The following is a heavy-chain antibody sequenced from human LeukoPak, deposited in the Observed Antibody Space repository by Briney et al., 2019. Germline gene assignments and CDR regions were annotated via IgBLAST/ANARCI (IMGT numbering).Heavy chain of an antibody. CDR1: GFTFSSYA. D-gene: IGHD2-2*01. CDR2: ISGSGGST. J-gene: IGHJ6*02. CDR3: AKDIGPVVVPAAPTWGYYYGMDV. V-gene: IGHV3-23*01. Sequence: GGSLRLSCAASGFTFSSYAMSWVRQAPGKGLEWVSAISGSGGSTNYADSVKGRFTISRDNAKNSLYLQMNSLRAEDTALYYCAKDIGPVVVPAAPTWGYYYGMDVWGQGTTVTVSS.